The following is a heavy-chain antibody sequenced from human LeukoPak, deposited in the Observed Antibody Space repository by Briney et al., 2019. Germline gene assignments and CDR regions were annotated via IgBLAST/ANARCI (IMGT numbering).Heavy chain of an antibody. V-gene: IGHV3-53*01. CDR1: GFTVSSNY. J-gene: IGHJ6*03. D-gene: IGHD6-13*01. CDR3: AREGVAAAGYYYTDV. CDR2: IYSGGST. Sequence: PGGSLRLSCAASGFTVSSNYMSWVRQAPGKGLEWVSVIYSGGSTYYADSVKGRFTISRDNSKNTLYLQMNSLRAEDTAVYYCAREGVAAAGYYYTDVWGKGTTVTVSS.